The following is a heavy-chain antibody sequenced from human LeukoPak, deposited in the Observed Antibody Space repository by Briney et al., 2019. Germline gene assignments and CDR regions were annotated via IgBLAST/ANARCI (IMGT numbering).Heavy chain of an antibody. CDR1: GFTVGTCW. V-gene: IGHV3-7*03. J-gene: IGHJ3*02. D-gene: IGHD3-3*01. CDR2: MNQDGSLQ. CDR3: ARSEGSEKDDAFDI. Sequence: GGSLRLSCAASGFTVGTCWINWVRQAPGKGLEWVANMNQDGSLQYYVDSVKGRFTISRDNAKNSLYLQMNSLRAEDTAVYYCARSEGSEKDDAFDIWGQGTMVTVSS.